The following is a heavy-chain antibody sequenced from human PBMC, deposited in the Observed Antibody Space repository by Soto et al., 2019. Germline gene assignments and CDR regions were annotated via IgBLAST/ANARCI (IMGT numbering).Heavy chain of an antibody. J-gene: IGHJ4*02. CDR1: GFTFNRHA. CDR3: ARDHIADGWFGFYFDS. D-gene: IGHD3-10*01. Sequence: PGGSLRLSCVASGFTFNRHAMHWVRQAPGKGPEWVAMIWSDGSEEYYADSVKGRFSISRDNSKNTLYLEMNNMRAEDTAVYFCARDHIADGWFGFYFDSWGQGTLVTVSS. CDR2: IWSDGSEE. V-gene: IGHV3-33*01.